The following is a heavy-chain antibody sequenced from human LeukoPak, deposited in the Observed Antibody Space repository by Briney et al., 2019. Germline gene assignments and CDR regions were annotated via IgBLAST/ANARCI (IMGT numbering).Heavy chain of an antibody. D-gene: IGHD3-3*01. V-gene: IGHV1-69*05. CDR3: ASGAREWLLPHDAFDI. CDR1: GGTFSSYA. CDR2: LIPIFGTA. J-gene: IGHJ3*02. Sequence: SVKVSCKASGGTFSSYAISWVRQAPGQGLEWMGGLIPIFGTANYAQKFQGRVTITTDESTSTAYMELSSLRSEDTAVYYCASGAREWLLPHDAFDIWGQGTMVTVSS.